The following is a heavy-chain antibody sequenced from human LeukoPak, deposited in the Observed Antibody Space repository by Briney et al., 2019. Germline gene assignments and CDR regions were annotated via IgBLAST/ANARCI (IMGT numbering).Heavy chain of an antibody. J-gene: IGHJ6*03. D-gene: IGHD3-22*01. CDR2: IYYTGST. V-gene: IGHV4-59*01. CDR3: ARSGSSGYYYYYMDV. Sequence: SETLSLTCTVSGASISSSFWTWIRQSPGKCLEWLAYIYYTGSTNLNPSLKSRLTISVDTSKNQFSLRLSSVTAADTAIYYCARSGSSGYYYYYMDVWGKGTTVTISS. CDR1: GASISSSF.